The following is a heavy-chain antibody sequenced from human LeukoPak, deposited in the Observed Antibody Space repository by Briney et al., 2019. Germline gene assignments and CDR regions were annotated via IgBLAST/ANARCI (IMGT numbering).Heavy chain of an antibody. CDR1: GGSISSYY. D-gene: IGHD3-9*01. J-gene: IGHJ4*02. Sequence: PSETLSLTCTVSGGSISSYYWSWIRQPPGKGLEWIGYIYYSGSTNYNPSLKSRVTISVDTSKNQFSLKLSSVTAADTAVYYCARAVYRYDRTDYWGQGTLVTVSS. CDR2: IYYSGST. CDR3: ARAVYRYDRTDY. V-gene: IGHV4-59*01.